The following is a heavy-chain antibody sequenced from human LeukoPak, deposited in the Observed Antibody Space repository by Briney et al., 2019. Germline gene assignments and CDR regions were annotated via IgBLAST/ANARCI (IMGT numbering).Heavy chain of an antibody. CDR2: INPNSGGT. J-gene: IGHJ4*02. D-gene: IGHD5-18*01. CDR3: ARELPGTDTVMVFDY. Sequence: ASVKVSCKASGYTFTGYYMHWVRQAPGQGLEWMGWINPNSGGTNYAQKFQGGVTMTRDTSISTAYMELSRLRSDDTAVYYCARELPGTDTVMVFDYWGQGTLVTVSS. CDR1: GYTFTGYY. V-gene: IGHV1-2*02.